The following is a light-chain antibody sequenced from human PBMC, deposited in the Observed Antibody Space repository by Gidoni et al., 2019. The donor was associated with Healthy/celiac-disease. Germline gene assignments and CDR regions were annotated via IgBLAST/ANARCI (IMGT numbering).Light chain of an antibody. CDR3: QQYNSYWT. CDR1: QSISSW. Sequence: DIQMTQSPSTLSASVGDRVTITCRASQSISSWLAWYQQKPGKAPKLLIYDASSLESGVPSRFSGSGSGTEFTLTISSLQPDDFATYYCQQYNSYWTFXGXTKVEIK. J-gene: IGKJ4*01. V-gene: IGKV1-5*01. CDR2: DAS.